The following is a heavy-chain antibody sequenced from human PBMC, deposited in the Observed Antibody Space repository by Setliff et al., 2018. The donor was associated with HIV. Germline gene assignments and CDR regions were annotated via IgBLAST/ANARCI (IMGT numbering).Heavy chain of an antibody. CDR1: GGSFSGSY. V-gene: IGHV4-34*01. CDR3: ARSRPTVAGFYFDY. J-gene: IGHJ4*02. D-gene: IGHD4-17*01. Sequence: SETLSLTCAVYGGSFSGSYWSWIRQPPGKGLEWIGEINHSGSTNYSPSLKSRVTISVDTSKNQFSLKLSSVTAADTAVYYCARSRPTVAGFYFDYWGQGTLVTVSS. CDR2: INHSGST.